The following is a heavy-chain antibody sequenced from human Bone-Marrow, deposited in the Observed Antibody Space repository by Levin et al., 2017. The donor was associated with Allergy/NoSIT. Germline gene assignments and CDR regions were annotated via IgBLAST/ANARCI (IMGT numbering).Heavy chain of an antibody. CDR1: GGSISSDNYY. CDR3: ARVRDGYNFGDYYFDS. D-gene: IGHD5-24*01. Sequence: SQTLSLTCTVSGGSISSDNYYWTWIRQPPGKGLECIGYTYYNGSTYYNPSLKSRVTISVDTSKNQFSLKLDSVTAADTAVYYCARVRDGYNFGDYYFDSWGQGTLVIVSS. V-gene: IGHV4-30-4*01. CDR2: TYYNGST. J-gene: IGHJ4*02.